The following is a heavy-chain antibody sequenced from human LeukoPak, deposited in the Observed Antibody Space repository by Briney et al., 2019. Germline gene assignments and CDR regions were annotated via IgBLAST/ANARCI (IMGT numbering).Heavy chain of an antibody. CDR2: IYYSGST. CDR1: GGSFSGYY. V-gene: IGHV4-59*01. CDR3: ARDPYYYYGMDV. Sequence: KPSETLSLTCAVYGGSFSGYYWSWIRQPPGKGLEWIGYIYYSGSTNYNPSLKSRVTISVGTSKNQFSLKLSSVTAADTAVYYCARDPYYYYGMDVWGQGTTVTVSS. J-gene: IGHJ6*02.